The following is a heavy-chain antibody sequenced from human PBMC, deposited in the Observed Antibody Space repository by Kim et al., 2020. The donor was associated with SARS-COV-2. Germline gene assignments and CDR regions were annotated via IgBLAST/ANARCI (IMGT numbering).Heavy chain of an antibody. CDR1: GYTFTTYW. J-gene: IGHJ5*02. CDR3: ARQMQQLGEENWFDP. Sequence: GESLKISCKGSGYTFTTYWIGWVRQMPGKGLEWMGIIYPRDSDTRYSPSFQGQVTMSVDKSTNTAYLQWSSLKASDTAIYYCARQMQQLGEENWFDPWGQGTLVTVSS. V-gene: IGHV5-51*01. CDR2: IYPRDSDT. D-gene: IGHD6-13*01.